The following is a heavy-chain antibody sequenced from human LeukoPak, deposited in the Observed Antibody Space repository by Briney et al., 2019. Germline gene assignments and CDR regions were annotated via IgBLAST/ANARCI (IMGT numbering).Heavy chain of an antibody. Sequence: PSETLSLTCAVYGGSFSGYYWSWIRQPPGKGLEWIGEINHSGSTNYNPSLKSRVTISVDTSKNQFSLKLSSVTAADTAVYYCARDSYYYGSGSYGPMDVWGQGTTVTVSS. J-gene: IGHJ6*02. CDR2: INHSGST. CDR1: GGSFSGYY. V-gene: IGHV4-34*01. CDR3: ARDSYYYGSGSYGPMDV. D-gene: IGHD3-10*01.